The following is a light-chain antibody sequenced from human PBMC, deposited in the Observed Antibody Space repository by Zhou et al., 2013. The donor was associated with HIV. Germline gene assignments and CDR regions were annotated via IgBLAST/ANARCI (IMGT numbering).Light chain of an antibody. Sequence: DIQMTQSPSSLSVSVGDRVTITCRASQGISNSLAWYQQKPGKAPKLLLYEASSLESGVPSRFSGSGSGTDYTLTISSLQPADLATYYCQQYHSIPPAFGQRDQGGNPT. J-gene: IGKJ1*01. CDR2: EAS. CDR1: QGISNS. CDR3: QQYHSIPPA. V-gene: IGKV1-NL1*01.